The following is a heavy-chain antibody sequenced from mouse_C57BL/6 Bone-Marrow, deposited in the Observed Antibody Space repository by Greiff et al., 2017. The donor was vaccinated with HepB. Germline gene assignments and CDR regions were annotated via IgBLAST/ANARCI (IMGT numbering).Heavy chain of an antibody. D-gene: IGHD2-4*01. CDR3: ARMLRLRGYFDY. CDR1: GFSLTSYG. V-gene: IGHV2-2*01. CDR2: IWSGGST. J-gene: IGHJ2*01. Sequence: QVQLKESGPGLVQPSQSLSITCTVSGFSLTSYGVHWVRQSPGKGLEWLGVIWSGGSTDYNAAFISRLSISKDNSKSQVFFKMNSLQADDTAIYYCARMLRLRGYFDYWGQGTTLTVSS.